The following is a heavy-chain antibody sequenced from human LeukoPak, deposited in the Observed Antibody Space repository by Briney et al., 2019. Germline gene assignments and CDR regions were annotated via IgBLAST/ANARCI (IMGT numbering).Heavy chain of an antibody. CDR2: FDPEDGET. J-gene: IGHJ3*01. Sequence: GASVKVSCKVSGYTLTELSMHWVRQAPGKGLEWMGGFDPEDGETIYAQKLQGRVTMTTDTSTSTAYMELRSLRSDDTAVYYCARDRGYSYGIKSYSFWGQGTMVTVSS. V-gene: IGHV1-24*01. CDR1: GYTLTELS. D-gene: IGHD5-18*01. CDR3: ARDRGYSYGIKSYSF.